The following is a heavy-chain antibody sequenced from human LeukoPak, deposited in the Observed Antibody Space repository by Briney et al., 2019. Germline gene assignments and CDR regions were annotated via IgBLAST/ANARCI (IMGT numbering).Heavy chain of an antibody. CDR1: GFTFSSYW. V-gene: IGHV3-74*01. CDR3: ARYRGGNYYYYYMDV. CDR2: INSDGSST. D-gene: IGHD5-12*01. Sequence: GGSLRLSCATSGFTFSSYWMHWVRQAPGKGLVWVSRINSDGSSTSYADSVKGRFTISRDNAKNTLYLQMNSLRAEDTAVYYCARYRGGNYYYYYMDVWGKGTTVTVSS. J-gene: IGHJ6*03.